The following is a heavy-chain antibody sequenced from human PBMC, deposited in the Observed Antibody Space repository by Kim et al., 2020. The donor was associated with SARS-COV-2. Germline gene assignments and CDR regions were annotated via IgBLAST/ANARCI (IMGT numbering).Heavy chain of an antibody. J-gene: IGHJ4*02. CDR2: IYYSGST. CDR1: GGSISSNSYY. CDR3: ATYLTGFYPGYFDY. V-gene: IGHV4-39*01. D-gene: IGHD3-9*01. Sequence: SETLSLTCTVSGGSISSNSYYWGWIRQSPGKGLEWIGSIYYSGSTEYNPSLKSRVTISVNTSKNQFSLKLSPVNAADTAVYYCATYLTGFYPGYFDYWGQGTLVTVSS.